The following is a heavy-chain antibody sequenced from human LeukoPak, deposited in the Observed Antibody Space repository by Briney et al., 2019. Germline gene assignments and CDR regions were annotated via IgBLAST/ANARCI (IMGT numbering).Heavy chain of an antibody. J-gene: IGHJ5*02. CDR1: GYTFTSYY. CDR2: INPNGGST. Sequence: ASVKVSCKASGYTFTSYYMHWVRQAPGQGLEWMGIINPNGGSTYYAQKLQGRVTMTRDTSTTTVYMELSSLRSEDTAVYFCARGRGGSGSSNWFDPRGQGTLVTVSS. V-gene: IGHV1-46*04. CDR3: ARGRGGSGSSNWFDP. D-gene: IGHD3-10*01.